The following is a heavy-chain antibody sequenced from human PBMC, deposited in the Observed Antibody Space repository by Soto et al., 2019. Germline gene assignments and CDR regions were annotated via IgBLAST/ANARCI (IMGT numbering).Heavy chain of an antibody. V-gene: IGHV4-59*08. Sequence: QVQLQESGPGLVKPSETLSLTCTVSGGSISSYYWSWIRQPPGKGLEWIGYIYYSGSTNYNPSHKSRVTISVDTSKNEYTLQLSSVTAADTAVYYSAVRWGRTFDYWGQGTLVTVSS. J-gene: IGHJ4*02. D-gene: IGHD7-27*01. CDR1: GGSISSYY. CDR3: AVRWGRTFDY. CDR2: IYYSGST.